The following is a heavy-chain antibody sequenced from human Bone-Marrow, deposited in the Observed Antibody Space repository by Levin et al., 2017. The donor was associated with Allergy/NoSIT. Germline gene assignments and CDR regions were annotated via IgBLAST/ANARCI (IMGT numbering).Heavy chain of an antibody. Sequence: LSLTCAASGFTFSRYGMHWVRQAPGKGLEWVAVTSYVGSDEYYADSVKGRFTISRDKSKNTLYLQMNSLRPEDTALYYCATGSFDNWGQGTLVTVSS. CDR3: ATGSFDN. J-gene: IGHJ4*02. CDR2: TSYVGSDE. CDR1: GFTFSRYG. V-gene: IGHV3-30*03.